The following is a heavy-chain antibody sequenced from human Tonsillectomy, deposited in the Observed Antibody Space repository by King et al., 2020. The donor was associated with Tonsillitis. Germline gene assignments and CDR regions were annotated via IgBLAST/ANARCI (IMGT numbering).Heavy chain of an antibody. V-gene: IGHV1-8*01. D-gene: IGHD3-10*01. CDR1: GYTFISYD. J-gene: IGHJ4*02. CDR2: MNPNSGNT. Sequence: QLVQSGAEVKKPGASVKVSCKASGYTFISYDINWVRQATGQGLEWMGWMNPNSGNTGYAQKFQGRVSMTRNTSISTAYMELKSLRSEDTAIYYCARVYYRGSGSPGDYWGQGTLVTVSS. CDR3: ARVYYRGSGSPGDY.